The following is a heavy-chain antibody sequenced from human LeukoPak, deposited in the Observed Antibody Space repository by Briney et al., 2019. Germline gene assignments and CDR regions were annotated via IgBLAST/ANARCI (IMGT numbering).Heavy chain of an antibody. V-gene: IGHV3-30*18. D-gene: IGHD1-26*01. CDR3: AKGGKWDVTPFDY. CDR1: GFTFSSYG. Sequence: GGSLRLSCAASGFTFSSYGMHWVRQAPGKGLEWVAVISYDGSNKYYADSVKGRFTVSRDNSKNTLYLQMNSLRAEDTAVYYCAKGGKWDVTPFDYWGQGTLVTVSS. J-gene: IGHJ4*02. CDR2: ISYDGSNK.